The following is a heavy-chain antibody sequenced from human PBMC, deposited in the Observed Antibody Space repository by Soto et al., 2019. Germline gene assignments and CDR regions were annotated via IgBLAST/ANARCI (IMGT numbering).Heavy chain of an antibody. CDR1: GFIFSSYS. V-gene: IGHV3-48*02. Sequence: GGSLRLSCAASGFIFSSYSMNWVRQAPGKGLEWVAHISSSSSTIKYADSVEGRFTISRDHDKNSLYLQMNSLTDEDTAVYYCARDLHYDYVWGDSRYFDYWGQGTRVTSPQ. CDR2: ISSSSSTI. D-gene: IGHD3-16*01. CDR3: ARDLHYDYVWGDSRYFDY. J-gene: IGHJ4*02.